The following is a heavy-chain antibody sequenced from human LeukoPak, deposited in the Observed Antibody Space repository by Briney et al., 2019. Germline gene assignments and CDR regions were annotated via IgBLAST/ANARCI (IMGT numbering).Heavy chain of an antibody. CDR2: ISSSSSYI. D-gene: IGHD3-10*01. V-gene: IGHV3-21*01. CDR3: AKANFYGSGSYPDY. CDR1: GFTFSSYS. J-gene: IGHJ4*02. Sequence: PGGSLGLSCAASGFTFSSYSMNWVRQAPGKGLEWVSSISSSSSYIYYADSVKGRFTISRDNAKNSLYLQMNSLRAEDTAVYYCAKANFYGSGSYPDYWGQGTLVTVSS.